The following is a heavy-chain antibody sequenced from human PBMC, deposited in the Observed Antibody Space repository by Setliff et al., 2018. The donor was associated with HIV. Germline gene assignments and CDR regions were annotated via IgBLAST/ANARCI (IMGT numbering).Heavy chain of an antibody. CDR3: ARVSYYDSRWSPLDY. D-gene: IGHD3-22*01. Sequence: GGSLRLSCAASGFTFSSYAMHWVRQAPGKGLEWVAVISYDGSNKYYADSVKGRFTISRDNSKNTLYLQMNSLRAEDTAVYYCARVSYYDSRWSPLDYWGQGTLVTVSS. V-gene: IGHV3-30-3*01. J-gene: IGHJ4*02. CDR2: ISYDGSNK. CDR1: GFTFSSYA.